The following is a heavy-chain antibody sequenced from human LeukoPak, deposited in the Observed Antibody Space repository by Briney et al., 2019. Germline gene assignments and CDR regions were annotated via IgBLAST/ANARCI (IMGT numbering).Heavy chain of an antibody. V-gene: IGHV3-74*01. CDR2: INSDGSVT. CDR3: ARGYDFWSGYLEY. D-gene: IGHD3-3*01. CDR1: GFTFSSYW. Sequence: GGSLRLSCAASGFTFSSYWMHWVRQAPGKGLVWVSRINSDGSVTSYADSVKGRFTISRDNAKNTLYLQMNSLRAEDTAVYYCARGYDFWSGYLEYWGQGTLVTVSS. J-gene: IGHJ4*02.